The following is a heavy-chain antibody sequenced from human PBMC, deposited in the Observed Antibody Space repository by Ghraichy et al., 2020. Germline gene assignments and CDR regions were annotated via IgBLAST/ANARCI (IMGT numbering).Heavy chain of an antibody. CDR2: ISSSSSYI. CDR3: ARDGEFYYGSGRTFDY. D-gene: IGHD3-10*01. V-gene: IGHV3-21*01. Sequence: GGSLRLSCAASGFTFSSDSMNWVRQAPGKGLEWVSSISSSSSYIYYADSVKGRFTISRDNAKNSLYLQMNSLRAEDTAVYYCARDGEFYYGSGRTFDYWGQGTLVTV. CDR1: GFTFSSDS. J-gene: IGHJ4*02.